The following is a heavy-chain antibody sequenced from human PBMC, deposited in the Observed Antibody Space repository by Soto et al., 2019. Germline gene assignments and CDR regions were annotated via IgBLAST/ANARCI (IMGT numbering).Heavy chain of an antibody. J-gene: IGHJ6*02. D-gene: IGHD3-9*01. Sequence: EVQLVESGGGLVQPGGSLRLSCAASGFTLSSYDIHWVRQATGEGLAWVSGIGSGGDTHYADSVKGRSIISRGDGKNSLYLQMNNLRVGDTAVYYCTRKTPPTGMEVWGQGATVTVSS. V-gene: IGHV3-13*01. CDR2: IGSGGDT. CDR3: TRKTPPTGMEV. CDR1: GFTLSSYD.